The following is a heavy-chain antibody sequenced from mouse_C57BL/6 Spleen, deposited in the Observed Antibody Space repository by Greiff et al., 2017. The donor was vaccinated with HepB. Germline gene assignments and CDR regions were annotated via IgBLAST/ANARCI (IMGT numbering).Heavy chain of an antibody. Sequence: EVQLVESGGGLVKPGGSLKLSCAASGFTFSSYAMSWVRQTPEKRLEWVATISDGGSYTYYPDNVKGRFTISRDNAKNNLYLQMSHLKSEDTAMYYCARDRHTTVVAPYAMDYWGQGTSVTVSS. D-gene: IGHD1-1*01. CDR1: GFTFSSYA. CDR2: ISDGGSYT. V-gene: IGHV5-4*01. CDR3: ARDRHTTVVAPYAMDY. J-gene: IGHJ4*01.